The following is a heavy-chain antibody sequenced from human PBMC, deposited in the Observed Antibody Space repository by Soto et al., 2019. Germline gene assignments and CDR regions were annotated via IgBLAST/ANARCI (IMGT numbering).Heavy chain of an antibody. Sequence: SETLSLTCAVYGGSFSGYYWSWIRQPPGKGLEWIGEINHSGSTNYNPSLKSRVTISVDTSKNQFSLKPSSVTAADTAVYYCARGPRPTVTTIYYYYGMDVWGQGTTVTVSS. CDR3: ARGPRPTVTTIYYYYGMDV. J-gene: IGHJ6*02. D-gene: IGHD4-17*01. V-gene: IGHV4-34*01. CDR1: GGSFSGYY. CDR2: INHSGST.